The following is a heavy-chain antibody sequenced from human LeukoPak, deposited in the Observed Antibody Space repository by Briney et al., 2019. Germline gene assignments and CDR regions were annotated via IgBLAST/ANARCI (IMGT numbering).Heavy chain of an antibody. V-gene: IGHV3-49*04. Sequence: QSGGSLRLTCAASGFTFDDYAVSWVRQAPGKGLEWVGFIRSKAYGGTTEYAAAVKGRFTISRDDSKSIAYLEMNSLKAEDTAVYYCTRYIQKGRSDVFDIWGRGTMVTVSS. CDR1: GFTFDDYA. J-gene: IGHJ3*02. CDR3: TRYIQKGRSDVFDI. D-gene: IGHD1-1*01. CDR2: IRSKAYGGTT.